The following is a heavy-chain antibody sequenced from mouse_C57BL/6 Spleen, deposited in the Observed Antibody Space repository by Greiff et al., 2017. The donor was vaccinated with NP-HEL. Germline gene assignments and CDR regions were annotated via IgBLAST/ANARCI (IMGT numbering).Heavy chain of an antibody. V-gene: IGHV5-17*01. Sequence: EVQLVESGGGLVKPGGSLKLSCAASGFTFSDYGMHWVRQAPEKGLEWVAYISRGSSTNYYADTVKGRVTITRDKAKNTLFLEMTSLRSEDTAMCTCAREFTTVEATGAMDYWGQGTSVTVSS. CDR3: AREFTTVEATGAMDY. J-gene: IGHJ4*01. CDR1: GFTFSDYG. D-gene: IGHD1-1*01. CDR2: ISRGSSTN.